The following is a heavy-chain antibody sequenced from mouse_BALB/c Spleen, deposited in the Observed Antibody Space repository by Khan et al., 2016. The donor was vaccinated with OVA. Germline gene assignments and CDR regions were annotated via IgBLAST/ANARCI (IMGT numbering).Heavy chain of an antibody. D-gene: IGHD2-14*01. V-gene: IGHV5-6-5*01. CDR3: TREAYRYDEYYFDY. Sequence: EVELVESGGGLVKPGGSLKLSCAASGFTFSSYVMSWVRQTPEKRLAWVASISSGGTPSYPDSVKGRFTISRDNAMNILYLQMSSLRSEDTAIYYCTREAYRYDEYYFDYWGQGTTLTVSS. CDR1: GFTFSSYV. J-gene: IGHJ2*01. CDR2: ISSGGTP.